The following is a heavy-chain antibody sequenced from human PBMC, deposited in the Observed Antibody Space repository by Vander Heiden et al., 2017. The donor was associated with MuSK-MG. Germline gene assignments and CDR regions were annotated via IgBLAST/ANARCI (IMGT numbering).Heavy chain of an antibody. CDR3: AHTPRASGWYPSDAFDI. CDR1: GFSLSTSGVG. D-gene: IGHD6-19*01. V-gene: IGHV2-5*01. J-gene: IGHJ3*02. Sequence: QITLKESGPTLVKPTQTLTLTCTFSGFSLSTSGVGVGWIRQPPGKALEWLALIYWNDDKRYSPSLKSRLTITKDTTKNQVVLTMTNMDPVDTATYYCAHTPRASGWYPSDAFDIWGQGTMVTVSS. CDR2: IYWNDDK.